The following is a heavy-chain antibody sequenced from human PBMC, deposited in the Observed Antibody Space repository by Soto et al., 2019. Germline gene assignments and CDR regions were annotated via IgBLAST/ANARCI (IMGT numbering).Heavy chain of an antibody. CDR2: ISGSGGST. CDR3: AIRGYSYGPSMDY. CDR1: GFTFSSYA. Sequence: GSLRLSCASTGFTFSSYAMSWVRQAPGKGLEWVSAISGSGGSTYYADSVKGRFTISRDNSKNTLYLQMNSLRAEDTAVYYCAIRGYSYGPSMDYWGQGTLVTVS. D-gene: IGHD5-18*01. V-gene: IGHV3-23*01. J-gene: IGHJ4*02.